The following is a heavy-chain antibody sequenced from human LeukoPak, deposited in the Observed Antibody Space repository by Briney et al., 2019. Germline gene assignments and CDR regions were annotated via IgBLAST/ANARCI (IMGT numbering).Heavy chain of an antibody. CDR2: INPNSGGT. Sequence: ASVKVSCKASGYTFTGDYMHWVRQAPGQGLEWMGWINPNSGGTNYARKFQGRVTMTRDTSISTAYMELSRLKSDDTAMYYCARGRSSGLERWNLDPWGQGTLVTVSS. V-gene: IGHV1-2*02. CDR1: GYTFTGDY. CDR3: ARGRSSGLERWNLDP. J-gene: IGHJ5*02. D-gene: IGHD6-19*01.